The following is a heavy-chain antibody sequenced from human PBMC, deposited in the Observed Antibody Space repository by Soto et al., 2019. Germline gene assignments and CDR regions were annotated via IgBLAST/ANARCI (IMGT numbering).Heavy chain of an antibody. Sequence: SETLSLTCTVSGGSISSYYWSWIRQPPGKGLEWIGYIYYSGSTNYNPSLKSRVTISVDTSKNQFTLKLSSVTAADTAVYYCARVNTAMVRGRYYFDYWGQGTLVTVSS. D-gene: IGHD5-18*01. V-gene: IGHV4-59*01. CDR2: IYYSGST. CDR3: ARVNTAMVRGRYYFDY. J-gene: IGHJ4*02. CDR1: GGSISSYY.